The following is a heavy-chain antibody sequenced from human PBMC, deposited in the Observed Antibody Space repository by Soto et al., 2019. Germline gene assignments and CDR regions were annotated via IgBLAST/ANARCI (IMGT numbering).Heavy chain of an antibody. Sequence: QVQLVESGGGVVQPGRSLRLSCAASEFTFSSYAMHWVRQAPGKGLEWVAVISYDGSRQYYADFVRGRFTISRDNSKNTLYLQMNSLRAEDTAVYYCAKDEGVGATLGLPSGNDYWGQGTLVTVYS. CDR3: AKDEGVGATLGLPSGNDY. CDR1: EFTFSSYA. V-gene: IGHV3-30*18. J-gene: IGHJ4*02. CDR2: ISYDGSRQ. D-gene: IGHD1-26*01.